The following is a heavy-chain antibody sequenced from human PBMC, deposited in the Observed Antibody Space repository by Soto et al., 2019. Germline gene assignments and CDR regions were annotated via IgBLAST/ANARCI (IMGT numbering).Heavy chain of an antibody. CDR1: GGTFSSYA. V-gene: IGHV1-69*13. D-gene: IGHD3-10*01. CDR2: IIPIFGTA. CDR3: ARGLWDYYGSWKGLHNWFDP. J-gene: IGHJ5*02. Sequence: GASVKVSCKASGGTFSSYAISWVRQAPGQGLEWMGGIIPIFGTANYAQKFQGRVAITADESTSTAYMELSSLRSEDTAVYYCARGLWDYYGSWKGLHNWFDPWGQGTLVTVSS.